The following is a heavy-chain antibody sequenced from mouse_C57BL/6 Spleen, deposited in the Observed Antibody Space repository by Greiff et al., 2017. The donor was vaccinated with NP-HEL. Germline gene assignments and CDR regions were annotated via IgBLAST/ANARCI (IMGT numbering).Heavy chain of an antibody. CDR1: GFSLTSYG. CDR2: IWRGGST. D-gene: IGHD4-1*01. Sequence: VKLMESGPGLVQPSQSLSITCTVSGFSLTSYGVHWVRQSPGKGLEWLGGIWRGGSTDYNAAFMSRRSLTKDNSKSQVFLKMNSLQADDTAIYYCAKETGPFAYWGQGTLVTVSA. J-gene: IGHJ3*01. CDR3: AKETGPFAY. V-gene: IGHV2-5*01.